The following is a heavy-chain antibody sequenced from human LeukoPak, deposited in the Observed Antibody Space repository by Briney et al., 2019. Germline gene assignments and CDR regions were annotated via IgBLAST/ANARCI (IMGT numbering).Heavy chain of an antibody. J-gene: IGHJ6*03. CDR2: IIPIFGTA. Sequence: SVKVSCKASGGTFSSYAISWVRQAPGQGLEWMGGIIPIFGTANYAQKFQGGVTITTDESTSTAYMELSSLRSEDTAVYYCASLTAAGHYYYYYMDVWGKGTTVTVSS. D-gene: IGHD6-13*01. CDR1: GGTFSSYA. V-gene: IGHV1-69*05. CDR3: ASLTAAGHYYYYYMDV.